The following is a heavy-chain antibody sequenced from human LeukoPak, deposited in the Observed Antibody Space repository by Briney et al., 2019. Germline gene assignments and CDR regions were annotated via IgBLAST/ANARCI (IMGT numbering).Heavy chain of an antibody. D-gene: IGHD3-9*01. CDR3: ASRRLRYFDWLEGDYYYFYMNV. V-gene: IGHV4-34*01. Sequence: SETLSLTCAVYGGSFSGDYWSWCRQPPGKGLQWSGEINHSGSTNYNPSLKSRVTISVDTSKTQSSLKPSSVTAADPAVYYSASRRLRYFDWLEGDYYYFYMNVWGKRTTVTISS. CDR1: GGSFSGDY. CDR2: INHSGST. J-gene: IGHJ6*03.